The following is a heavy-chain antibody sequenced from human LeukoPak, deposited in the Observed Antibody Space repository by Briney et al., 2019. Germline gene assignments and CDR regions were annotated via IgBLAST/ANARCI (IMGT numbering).Heavy chain of an antibody. Sequence: GASVKVSCKASGYTFTSYGISWVRQAPGQGLEWMGWISAYNGNTNYAQKLQGRVTMTTDTSTSTVYMELRSLRSDDTAVYYCARDKGIAAAGTGSVDYWGQGTLVTVSS. D-gene: IGHD6-13*01. CDR2: ISAYNGNT. CDR1: GYTFTSYG. CDR3: ARDKGIAAAGTGSVDY. J-gene: IGHJ4*02. V-gene: IGHV1-18*01.